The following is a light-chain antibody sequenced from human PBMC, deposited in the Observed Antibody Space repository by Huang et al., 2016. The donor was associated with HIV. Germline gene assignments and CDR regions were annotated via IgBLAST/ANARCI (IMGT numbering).Light chain of an antibody. CDR3: QQRSDWPRT. V-gene: IGKV3-11*01. Sequence: EIVLTQSPATLSLSPGERATLSCRASQSVSSDLDWYQQKAGQAPRLLIDGASNRATGSPARFSGSGSGTDFTLTISSLEPEDFAVYYCQQRSDWPRTFGQGTKLEIK. CDR1: QSVSSD. J-gene: IGKJ2*01. CDR2: GAS.